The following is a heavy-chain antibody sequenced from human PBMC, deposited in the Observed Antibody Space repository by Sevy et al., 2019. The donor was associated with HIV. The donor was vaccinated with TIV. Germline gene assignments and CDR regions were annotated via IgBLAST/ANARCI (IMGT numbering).Heavy chain of an antibody. CDR3: AKGTGNRYCSSTSCRPHYYYYMDV. D-gene: IGHD2-2*01. J-gene: IGHJ6*03. V-gene: IGHV3-30*02. CDR1: GFTFSSYG. CDR2: IRYDGSNK. Sequence: GSLRLSCAASGFTFSSYGMHWVRQAPGKGLEWVAFIRYDGSNKYYADSVKGRFTISRDNSKNTLYLQMNSLRAEDTAVYYCAKGTGNRYCSSTSCRPHYYYYMDVWGKGTTVTVSS.